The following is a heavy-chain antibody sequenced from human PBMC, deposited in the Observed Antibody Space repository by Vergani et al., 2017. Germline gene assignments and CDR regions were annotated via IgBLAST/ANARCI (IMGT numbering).Heavy chain of an antibody. Sequence: EVQLVESGGGLVQPGGSLRLSCAASGFTVSSNYMSWVRQAPGKGLEWVSYISSSSSTIYYADSVKGRFTISRDNAKNSLYLQMNSLRAEDTAVYYCAKDPYSSGWYGGMDVWGQGTTVTVSS. D-gene: IGHD6-19*01. V-gene: IGHV3-48*04. CDR3: AKDPYSSGWYGGMDV. J-gene: IGHJ6*02. CDR2: ISSSSSTI. CDR1: GFTVSSNY.